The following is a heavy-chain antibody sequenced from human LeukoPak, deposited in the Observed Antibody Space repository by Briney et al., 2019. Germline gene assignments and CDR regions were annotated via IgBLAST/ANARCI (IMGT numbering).Heavy chain of an antibody. CDR3: ARGCSGGSCYSKYYYYDMDV. Sequence: SETLSLTCTVSGGSISSYYWSWIRQPPGKGPEWIGYIYYSGSTNYNPSLKSRVTISVDTSKNQFSLKLSSVTAADTAVYYCARGCSGGSCYSKYYYYDMDVWGQGTTVTVSS. V-gene: IGHV4-59*08. D-gene: IGHD2-15*01. J-gene: IGHJ6*02. CDR1: GGSISSYY. CDR2: IYYSGST.